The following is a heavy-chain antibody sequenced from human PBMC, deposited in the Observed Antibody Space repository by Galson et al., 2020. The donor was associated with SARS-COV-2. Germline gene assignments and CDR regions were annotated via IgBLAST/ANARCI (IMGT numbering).Heavy chain of an antibody. V-gene: IGHV3-11*04. CDR3: AREVRSSNNDAFDI. J-gene: IGHJ3*02. CDR2: ISSSGNTI. CDR1: GFTFSDYY. D-gene: IGHD6-13*01. Sequence: NSGGSLRLSCAASGFTFSDYYMSWIRQAPGKGLEWVSYISSSGNTIYYADSVKGRFTMSRDNAKNALYLQMNSLRAEDTAVYYCAREVRSSNNDAFDIWGQGTMVTVSS.